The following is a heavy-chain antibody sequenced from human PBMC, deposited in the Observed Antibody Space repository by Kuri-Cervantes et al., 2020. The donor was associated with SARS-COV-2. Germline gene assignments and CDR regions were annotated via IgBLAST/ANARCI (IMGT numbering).Heavy chain of an antibody. Sequence: SVKVSCKASGFTFTSSAMQWVRQVRGQRLEWIGWIVVGSGNTNYAQKFQERVTITRDMSTSTAYMELSSLRSEDTAVYYCAAVACSSTSCYDAFDIWGQGTMVTVSS. V-gene: IGHV1-58*02. J-gene: IGHJ3*02. CDR2: IVVGSGNT. D-gene: IGHD2-2*01. CDR1: GFTFTSSA. CDR3: AAVACSSTSCYDAFDI.